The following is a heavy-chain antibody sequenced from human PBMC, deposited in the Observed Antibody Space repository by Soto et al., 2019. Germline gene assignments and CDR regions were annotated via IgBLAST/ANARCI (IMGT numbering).Heavy chain of an antibody. CDR2: ISYDGSNK. J-gene: IGHJ3*02. V-gene: IGHV3-30-3*01. D-gene: IGHD4-17*01. CDR3: ASQPDYGGNSYAFDI. Sequence: QVQLVESGGGVVQPGRSLRLSCAASGFTFSSYAMHWVRQAPGKGLEWVAVISYDGSNKYYADSVKGRFTISRDNSKNTLYLQMNSLRAEDTAVYYCASQPDYGGNSYAFDIWGQGTMVTVSS. CDR1: GFTFSSYA.